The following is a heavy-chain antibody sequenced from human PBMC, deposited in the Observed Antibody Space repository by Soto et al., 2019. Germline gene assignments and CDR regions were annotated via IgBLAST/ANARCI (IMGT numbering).Heavy chain of an antibody. D-gene: IGHD3-9*01. CDR3: AREGDILTGYMGYYYMDV. J-gene: IGHJ6*03. V-gene: IGHV6-1*01. CDR2: TYYRSKWYN. Sequence: KQSQTLSLTCAISGDSVSSNSAAWNWIRQSPSRGLEWLGRTYYRSKWYNDYAVSVKSRITINPDTSKNQFSLQLNSVTPEDTAVYYCAREGDILTGYMGYYYMDVWGKGTTVTVSS. CDR1: GDSVSSNSAA.